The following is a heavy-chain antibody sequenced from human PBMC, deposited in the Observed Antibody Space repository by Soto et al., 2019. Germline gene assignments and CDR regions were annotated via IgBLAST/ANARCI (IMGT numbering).Heavy chain of an antibody. D-gene: IGHD5-18*01. V-gene: IGHV1-18*01. CDR2: ISPYNGDT. CDR1: GYTFTSYG. Sequence: QVQLLQSGTEEKKPGASVKVSCKTSGYTFTSYGISWVRQAPGQGLEWMGLISPYNGDTIYARKFQGRVIVTADTATSTVYMELRSLRSDDTAVYYCVRDASSGYRGWWDPWGQGTLVTVSS. J-gene: IGHJ5*02. CDR3: VRDASSGYRGWWDP.